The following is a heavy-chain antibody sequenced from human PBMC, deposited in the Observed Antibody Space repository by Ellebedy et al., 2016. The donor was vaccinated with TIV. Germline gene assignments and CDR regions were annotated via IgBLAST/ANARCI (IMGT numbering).Heavy chain of an antibody. V-gene: IGHV3-21*01. J-gene: IGHJ4*02. CDR3: AREDSDWYYFDF. D-gene: IGHD6-19*01. CDR1: GFKFSSYG. CDR2: ISRSSSHI. Sequence: GESLKISXAASGFKFSSYGMNWVRQAPGKGLEWVSYISRSSSHIFYAPSVKGRFTIYRDNAKNSLYLQMNSLRVEDTAVYYCAREDSDWYYFDFWGQGTLVTVTS.